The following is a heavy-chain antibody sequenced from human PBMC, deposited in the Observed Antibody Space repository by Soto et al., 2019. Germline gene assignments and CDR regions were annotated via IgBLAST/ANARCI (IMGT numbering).Heavy chain of an antibody. V-gene: IGHV4-34*01. CDR3: ARDKITGLFDY. J-gene: IGHJ4*02. D-gene: IGHD2-8*02. CDR1: GGSFSGYY. Sequence: QVQLQQWGAGLLKPSETLSLTCAVYGGSFSGYYWTWIRQPPGTGLEWIGEINHSGSTNYNPSLKSRATISVDTSTNQFSLKLTSVTAADPAVYYCARDKITGLFDYWGQGTLVTVSS. CDR2: INHSGST.